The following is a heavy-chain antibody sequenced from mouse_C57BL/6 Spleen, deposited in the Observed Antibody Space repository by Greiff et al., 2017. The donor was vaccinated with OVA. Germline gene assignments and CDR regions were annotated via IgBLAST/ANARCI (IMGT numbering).Heavy chain of an antibody. CDR2: ISSGSSTI. CDR1: GFTFSDYG. D-gene: IGHD2-3*01. V-gene: IGHV5-17*01. J-gene: IGHJ3*01. CDR3: ARNDGYYPWFAY. Sequence: EVQLKESGGGLVKPGGSLKLSCAASGFTFSDYGMHWVRQAPEKGLEWVAYISSGSSTIYYADTVKGRFTISRDNAKNTLFLQMTSLRSEDTAMYYCARNDGYYPWFAYWGQGTLVTVSA.